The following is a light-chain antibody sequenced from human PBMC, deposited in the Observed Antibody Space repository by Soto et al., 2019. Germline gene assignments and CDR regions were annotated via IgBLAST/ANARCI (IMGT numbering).Light chain of an antibody. Sequence: QSVLTQPPSVSGAPGQRVTISCTGSSSIIGAGYDVHWYQQLPGTAPKLLIYGNSNRPSGVPDRFSGSKSGTSASLAITGLQAEDEADYYCQSYDSSLSAHVVFGGGTKLTVL. CDR3: QSYDSSLSAHVV. V-gene: IGLV1-40*01. CDR1: SSIIGAGYD. CDR2: GNS. J-gene: IGLJ2*01.